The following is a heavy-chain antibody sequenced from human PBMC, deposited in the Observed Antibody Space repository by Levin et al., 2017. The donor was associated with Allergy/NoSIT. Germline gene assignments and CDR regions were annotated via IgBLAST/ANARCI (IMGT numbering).Heavy chain of an antibody. J-gene: IGHJ3*02. CDR3: ARGEPDYYDSSGYYYHDAFDI. CDR1: GFTFSSYA. V-gene: IGHV3-30-3*01. D-gene: IGHD3-22*01. CDR2: ISYDGSNK. Sequence: GESLKISCAASGFTFSSYAMHWVRQAPGKGLEWVAVISYDGSNKYYADSVKGRFTISRDNSKNTLYLQMNSLRAEDTAVYYCARGEPDYYDSSGYYYHDAFDIWGQGTMVTVSS.